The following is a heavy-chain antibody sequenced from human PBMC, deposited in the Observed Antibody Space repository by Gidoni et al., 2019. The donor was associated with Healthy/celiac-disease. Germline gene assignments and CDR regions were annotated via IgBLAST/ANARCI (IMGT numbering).Heavy chain of an antibody. CDR3: ARVESSSWYIDY. D-gene: IGHD6-13*01. CDR2: IYYSGST. CDR1: GCSISSSY. V-gene: IGHV4-59*01. J-gene: IGHJ4*02. Sequence: QVQLQESGPGLVKPSETLFPTCTVPGCSISSSYWSWIRHPPGKGLEWIRYIYYSGSTNYNPTLKSRVTISVDTSKNQFSLKLSSVTAADTAVYYCARVESSSWYIDYWGQGTLVTVSS.